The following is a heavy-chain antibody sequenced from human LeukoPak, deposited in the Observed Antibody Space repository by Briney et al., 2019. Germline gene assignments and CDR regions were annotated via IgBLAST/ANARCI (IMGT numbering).Heavy chain of an antibody. J-gene: IGHJ6*02. CDR1: GGSISSGGYY. CDR2: IYYSGST. CDR3: ARVEMNYYYGMDV. V-gene: IGHV4-31*03. Sequence: SQTLSLTCTVSGGSISSGGYYWSWIRQHPGKGLEWIGYIYYSGSTYYNPSLKSRVTISVDTSKNQFSLKLSSMTAADTAVYYCARVEMNYYYGMDVWGQGTTVTVSS. D-gene: IGHD5-24*01.